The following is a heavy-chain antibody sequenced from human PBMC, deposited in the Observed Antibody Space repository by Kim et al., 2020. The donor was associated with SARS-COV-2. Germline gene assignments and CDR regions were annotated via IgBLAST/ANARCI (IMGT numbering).Heavy chain of an antibody. D-gene: IGHD2-2*01. CDR3: ARDKYQLPKGRIDH. V-gene: IGHV1-18*01. CDR1: GYTFTSYG. CDR2: ISAYNGNT. J-gene: IGHJ4*02. Sequence: ASVKVSCKASGYTFTSYGIIWVRQAPGQGLEWMGWISAYNGNTNYAQKLQGRVTMTTDTSTSTAYMELRSLRSDDTAVYYCARDKYQLPKGRIDHWGQGTLVTVSS.